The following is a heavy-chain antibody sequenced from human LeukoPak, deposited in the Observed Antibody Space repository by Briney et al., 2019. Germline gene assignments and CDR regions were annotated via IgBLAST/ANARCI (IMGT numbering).Heavy chain of an antibody. V-gene: IGHV3-30-3*01. CDR1: GFTFGNYA. Sequence: PGGSLRLSCAATGFTFGNYAIHWGRQAPGKGLEWVAFISDDGSRQHYADSVKGRFTISRDNSKNTLNLQMNSLRAEDTAVYYCVKDRTGTYTLDYWGQGTLVSLSS. CDR2: ISDDGSRQ. J-gene: IGHJ4*02. CDR3: VKDRTGTYTLDY. D-gene: IGHD3-10*01.